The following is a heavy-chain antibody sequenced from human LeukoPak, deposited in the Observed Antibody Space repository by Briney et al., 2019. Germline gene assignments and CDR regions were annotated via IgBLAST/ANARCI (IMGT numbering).Heavy chain of an antibody. CDR3: GRSRAGAIDY. CDR1: GFSFSSFG. CDR2: TRNKANSYST. Sequence: PETSLRLSCAASGFSFSSFGMDWVRQAPGKGLEWVGRTRNKANSYSTEYAASVKGRFTISRDESKNSLYLQMNSLKTEDTAVYYCGRSRAGAIDYWGQGTLVTVSS. J-gene: IGHJ4*02. V-gene: IGHV3-72*01. D-gene: IGHD1-26*01.